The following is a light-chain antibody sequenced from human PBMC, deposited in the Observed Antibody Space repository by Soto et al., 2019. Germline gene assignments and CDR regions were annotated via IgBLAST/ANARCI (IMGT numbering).Light chain of an antibody. Sequence: DIQMTQSPSSLSASLGDRVTITCRASQNVGKFLNWYQQKPGKAPSLLIYATSTLQSGVPSRFSGSGFGTDFPLTISTLQTEDSATYYGQQNYSPPPITFGQGTRLEIK. J-gene: IGKJ5*01. CDR1: QNVGKF. V-gene: IGKV1-39*01. CDR2: ATS. CDR3: QQNYSPPPIT.